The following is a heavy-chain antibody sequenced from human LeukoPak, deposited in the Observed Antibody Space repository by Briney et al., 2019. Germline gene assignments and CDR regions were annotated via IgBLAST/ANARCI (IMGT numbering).Heavy chain of an antibody. D-gene: IGHD3-9*01. J-gene: IGHJ4*02. CDR3: AKHYDILTGQYYFDY. CDR2: ISSSSSTI. Sequence: GGSLRLSCAASGFTFSSYSMNWVRQAPGKGLEWVSYISSSSSTIYHADSVKGRFTISRDNAKNSLYLQMNSLRAEDTAVYYCAKHYDILTGQYYFDYWGQGTLVTVSS. CDR1: GFTFSSYS. V-gene: IGHV3-48*04.